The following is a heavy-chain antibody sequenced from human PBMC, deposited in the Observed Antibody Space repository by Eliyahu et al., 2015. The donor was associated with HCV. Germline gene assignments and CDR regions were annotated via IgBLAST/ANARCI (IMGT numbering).Heavy chain of an antibody. CDR3: ARATKIAPYNWFDP. CDR2: IYSGGST. V-gene: IGHV3-53*01. J-gene: IGHJ5*02. Sequence: EVQLVESGGGLIQPGGSLRLSCAASGFTVSSNYMSWVRQAPGKGLEWVSVIYSGGSTYYADSVKGRFTISRDNSKNTLYLQMNSLRAEDTAVYYCARATKIAPYNWFDPWGQGTLVTVSS. CDR1: GFTVSSNY. D-gene: IGHD3-22*01.